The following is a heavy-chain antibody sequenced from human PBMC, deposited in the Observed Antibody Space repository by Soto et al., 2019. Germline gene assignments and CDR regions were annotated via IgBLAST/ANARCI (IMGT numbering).Heavy chain of an antibody. CDR1: GYTFTSYD. V-gene: IGHV1-8*01. CDR3: ARGNYYDILTGYLQPYNWFDP. CDR2: MNPNSGNT. J-gene: IGHJ5*02. Sequence: GASVKVSCKASGYTFTSYDINWVRQATGQGLEWKGWMNPNSGNTGYAQKFQGRVTMTRNTSISTAYMELSSLRSEDTAVYYCARGNYYDILTGYLQPYNWFDPWGQGTLVTVSS. D-gene: IGHD3-9*01.